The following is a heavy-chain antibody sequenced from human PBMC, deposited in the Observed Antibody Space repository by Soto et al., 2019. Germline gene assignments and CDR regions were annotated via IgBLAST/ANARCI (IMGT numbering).Heavy chain of an antibody. Sequence: EVQLVESGGVVVQPGGSLRLSCAASGFTFDDYTMHWVRQAPGKGLEWVSLISWDGGSTYYADSVKGRFTISRDNSKNSLYLQMNSLRTEDTALYYCAKGGDSSSGGLFDYWGQGTLVTVSS. CDR1: GFTFDDYT. V-gene: IGHV3-43*01. J-gene: IGHJ4*02. CDR3: AKGGDSSSGGLFDY. D-gene: IGHD6-13*01. CDR2: ISWDGGST.